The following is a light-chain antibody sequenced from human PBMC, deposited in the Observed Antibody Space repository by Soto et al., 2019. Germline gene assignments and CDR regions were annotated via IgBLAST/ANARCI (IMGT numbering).Light chain of an antibody. CDR3: QQYNNWPIT. Sequence: EIALTQSQATLSLSPGERATLSCRASQSVSNNYLAWYQQKPGQAPRLLIYGASNRATGIPDRFSGSGSGTDFTLTISRLEPEDFEIYYCQQYNNWPITFGQGTRLEIK. J-gene: IGKJ5*01. CDR1: QSVSNNY. V-gene: IGKV3D-20*02. CDR2: GAS.